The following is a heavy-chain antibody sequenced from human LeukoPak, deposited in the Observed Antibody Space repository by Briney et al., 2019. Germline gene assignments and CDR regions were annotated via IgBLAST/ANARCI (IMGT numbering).Heavy chain of an antibody. J-gene: IGHJ4*02. Sequence: GGSLRLSCAASGFTFSTYNMNWVRRTPGKGLEWVSSITSSSTYMFYADSVKGRFTISRDNAKNSLYLQMNSLRAEDTAVYYCARDAHYYDTSGYFRAPFDYWGQGTLVTVSS. CDR2: ITSSSTYM. CDR3: ARDAHYYDTSGYFRAPFDY. V-gene: IGHV3-21*01. D-gene: IGHD3-22*01. CDR1: GFTFSTYN.